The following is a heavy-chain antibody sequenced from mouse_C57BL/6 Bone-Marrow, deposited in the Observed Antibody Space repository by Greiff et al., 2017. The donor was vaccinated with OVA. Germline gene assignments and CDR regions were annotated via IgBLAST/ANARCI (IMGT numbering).Heavy chain of an antibody. CDR1: GFTFSNYG. D-gene: IGHD2-2*01. CDR3: ARERWDASGYDYMDY. CDR2: ISSGSSSL. J-gene: IGHJ2*01. Sequence: EVKLVESGGGLVKPGGSLKLSCAASGFTFSNYGMYWVRQAPEKGLEWVAYISSGSSSLYYPATVKGRFTISRDNAKNTLFLQMSSLKSEDTAMYYCARERWDASGYDYMDYWGQGTTLTVSS. V-gene: IGHV5-17*03.